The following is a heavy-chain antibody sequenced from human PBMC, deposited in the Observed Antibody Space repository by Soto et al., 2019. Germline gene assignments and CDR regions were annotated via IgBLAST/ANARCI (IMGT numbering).Heavy chain of an antibody. CDR3: VRDKTGPKDC. CDR1: EYTFSPYW. D-gene: IGHD3-9*01. J-gene: IGHJ4*02. Sequence: GGSLRLSCAASEYTFSPYWMHWVRQPPGKGLVWVSRIDEEGSRTYYADSVKGRFTVSRDNAKNTLYLQMNSLRAEDTAVYYCVRDKTGPKDCWGQGTLVTVSS. V-gene: IGHV3-74*01. CDR2: IDEEGSRT.